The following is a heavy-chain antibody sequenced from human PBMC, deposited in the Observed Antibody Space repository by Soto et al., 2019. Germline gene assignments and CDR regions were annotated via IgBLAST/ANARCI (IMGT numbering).Heavy chain of an antibody. Sequence: PGGSLRLSCAASGFTFTTYGFHWVRQAPGKGLEWVAVIWFDGSKRYYADSVKGRFTISRDNSRNTLYLQMNDLRAEDTAVYYYARDGCDGGACLVDPWGQGTLVTVSS. CDR1: GFTFTTYG. D-gene: IGHD2-21*02. CDR3: ARDGCDGGACLVDP. V-gene: IGHV3-33*01. CDR2: IWFDGSKR. J-gene: IGHJ5*02.